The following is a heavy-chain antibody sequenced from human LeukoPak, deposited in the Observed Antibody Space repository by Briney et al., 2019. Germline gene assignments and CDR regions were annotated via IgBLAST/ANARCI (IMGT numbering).Heavy chain of an antibody. Sequence: GGSLRLSCAASGLTFSSAWMNWVRQAPGKGLEWVSYISSSSSTIYYADSVKGRFTISRDNAKNSLYLQMNSLRAEDTAVYYCARDGGYCSSTNCYLGVWGQGTMVTVSS. D-gene: IGHD2-2*01. V-gene: IGHV3-48*01. CDR1: GLTFSSAW. CDR2: ISSSSSTI. J-gene: IGHJ3*01. CDR3: ARDGGYCSSTNCYLGV.